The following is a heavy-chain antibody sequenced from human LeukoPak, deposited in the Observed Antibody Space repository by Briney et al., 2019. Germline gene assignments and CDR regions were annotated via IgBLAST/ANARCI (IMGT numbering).Heavy chain of an antibody. J-gene: IGHJ4*02. CDR1: GGTFSSYA. Sequence: ASVKVSCKASGGTFSSYAISWVRQAPGQGLEWMGGIIPIFGTANYAQKFQGRVTITADESTSTAYMELGSLRSEDTAVYYCARDAPSYYDSSGYYIWGQGTLVTVSS. CDR2: IIPIFGTA. CDR3: ARDAPSYYDSSGYYI. V-gene: IGHV1-69*13. D-gene: IGHD3-22*01.